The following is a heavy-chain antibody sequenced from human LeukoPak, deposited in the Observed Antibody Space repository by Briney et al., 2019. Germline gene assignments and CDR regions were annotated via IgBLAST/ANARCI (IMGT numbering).Heavy chain of an antibody. CDR3: ASQPGGFDY. D-gene: IGHD1-14*01. V-gene: IGHV4-34*01. CDR2: INHSGST. J-gene: IGHJ4*02. CDR1: GGPFSGYY. Sequence: KSSDTLPLTCGVYGGPFSGYYWSWIRQPPGKGLELIGEINHSGSTNYNPSLKSRVTISVDTSKNQFSLKLSAVTAADTAVYYCASQPGGFDYWGQGTLVTVSS.